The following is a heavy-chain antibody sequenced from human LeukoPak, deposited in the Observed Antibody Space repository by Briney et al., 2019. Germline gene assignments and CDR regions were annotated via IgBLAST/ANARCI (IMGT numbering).Heavy chain of an antibody. J-gene: IGHJ4*02. Sequence: PGGSLRLSCAASGFTFSSYGMHWVRQAPGKGLEWVAFIRYDGSNKYYADSVKGRFTISRDNSKNTLYLQMNSLRAEDTAVYYCANSPSEQELSGSYPIDYWGQGTLVTVSS. CDR1: GFTFSSYG. CDR3: ANSPSEQELSGSYPIDY. CDR2: IRYDGSNK. D-gene: IGHD3-10*01. V-gene: IGHV3-30*02.